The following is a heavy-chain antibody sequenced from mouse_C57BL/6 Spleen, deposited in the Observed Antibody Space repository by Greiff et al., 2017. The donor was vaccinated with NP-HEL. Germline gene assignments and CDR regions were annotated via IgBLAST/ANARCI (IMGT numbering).Heavy chain of an antibody. CDR2: IFPGSGST. Sequence: QVQLKESGPELVKPGASVKISCKASGYTFTDYYINWVKQRPGQGLEWIGWIFPGSGSTYYNEKFKGKATLTVDKSSSTAYMLLSSLTSEDSAVYFCARYPSYDYDEHYYAMDYWGQGTSVTVSS. CDR1: GYTFTDYY. CDR3: ARYPSYDYDEHYYAMDY. D-gene: IGHD2-4*01. J-gene: IGHJ4*01. V-gene: IGHV1-75*01.